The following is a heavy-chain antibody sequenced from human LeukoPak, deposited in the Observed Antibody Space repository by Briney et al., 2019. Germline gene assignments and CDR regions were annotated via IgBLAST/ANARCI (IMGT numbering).Heavy chain of an antibody. CDR2: IVVGSGNT. D-gene: IGHD6-13*01. J-gene: IGHJ4*02. V-gene: IGHV1-58*01. Sequence: SVKVSCKASGFTFTSSAVQWVRQARGQGLEWIGWIVVGSGNTNYAQKFQERVTITRDMSTSTAYMELSSLRSEDTAVYYCAAASAAAIRTPRDYFDYWGQGTLVTVSS. CDR1: GFTFTSSA. CDR3: AAASAAAIRTPRDYFDY.